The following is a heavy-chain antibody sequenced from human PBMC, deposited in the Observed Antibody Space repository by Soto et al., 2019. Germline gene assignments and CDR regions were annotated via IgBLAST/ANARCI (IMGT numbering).Heavy chain of an antibody. CDR3: ASLDSSSSWP. CDR1: GGTFSSYA. J-gene: IGHJ5*02. D-gene: IGHD6-6*01. V-gene: IGHV1-69*13. CDR2: IIPIFGTA. Sequence: ASVKVSCKASGGTFSSYAISWVRQAPGQGLEWMGGIIPIFGTANYAQKFQGRVTITADESTSTAYMELSSLRSEDTAVYYCASLDSSSSWPWGQGTLVTVSS.